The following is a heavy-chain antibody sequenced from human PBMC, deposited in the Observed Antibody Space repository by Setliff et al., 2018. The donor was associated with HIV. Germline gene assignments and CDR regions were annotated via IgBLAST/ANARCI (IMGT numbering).Heavy chain of an antibody. CDR3: ASHSYYDFWSGYYGAFGY. CDR2: INYSGST. J-gene: IGHJ4*02. D-gene: IGHD3-3*01. Sequence: SLTCTVSGGSISSGDYYWSWIRQHPGKGLEWIGYINYSGSTYYNPSLKSRLNISVDTSKNQFSLNLSSVTATDTAVYYCASHSYYDFWSGYYGAFGYWGQGTLVTVSS. CDR1: GGSISSGDYY. V-gene: IGHV4-31*03.